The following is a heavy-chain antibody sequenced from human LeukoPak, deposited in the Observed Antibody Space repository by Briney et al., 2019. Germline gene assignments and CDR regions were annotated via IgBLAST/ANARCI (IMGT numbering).Heavy chain of an antibody. CDR3: ARDQYDTWSRRGNFDS. D-gene: IGHD3-3*01. CDR1: GFTFGKYW. J-gene: IGHJ4*02. V-gene: IGHV3-7*03. Sequence: GGSLRLSCVASGFTFGKYWMSWVRQAPGKGLEWVANIKLDGSEKNYVDSVKGRYTISRDNTKNSLYLQMNSLRVEDTAVFYCARDQYDTWSRRGNFDSWGQGTLVIVSS. CDR2: IKLDGSEK.